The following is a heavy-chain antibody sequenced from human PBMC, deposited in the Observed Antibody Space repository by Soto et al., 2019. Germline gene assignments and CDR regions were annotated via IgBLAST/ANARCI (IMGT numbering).Heavy chain of an antibody. J-gene: IGHJ5*01. CDR2: ISYTGST. CDR1: GGSISSYY. CDR3: ARLYGSASGRTFDC. V-gene: IGHV4-59*01. Sequence: SETLSLTCTVSGGSISSYYWSWIRQPPGKGLGWIGDISYTGSTTCNPSLKSRVTISVDTSKNQFSLKLSSVTAADTAVYYCARLYGSASGRTFDCWGQGTLVTVSS. D-gene: IGHD6-6*01.